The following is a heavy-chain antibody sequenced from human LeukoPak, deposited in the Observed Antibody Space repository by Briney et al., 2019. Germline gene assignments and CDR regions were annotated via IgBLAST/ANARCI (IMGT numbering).Heavy chain of an antibody. V-gene: IGHV3-66*02. CDR2: IYSGGST. CDR1: GFTFSGYA. D-gene: IGHD5-18*01. J-gene: IGHJ6*03. CDR3: ARDALKEDTAMVRGYYYYYMDV. Sequence: GGSLRLSCAASGFTFSGYAMSWVRQAPGKGLEWVSVIYSGGSTYYADSVKGRFTISRDNSKNTLYLQMNSLRAEDTAVYYCARDALKEDTAMVRGYYYYYMDVWGKGTTVTVSS.